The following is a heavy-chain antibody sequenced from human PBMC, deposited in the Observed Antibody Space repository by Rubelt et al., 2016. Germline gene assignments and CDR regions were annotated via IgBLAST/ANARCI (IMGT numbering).Heavy chain of an antibody. V-gene: IGHV3-13*01. D-gene: IGHD3-10*01. CDR3: SRSPGIGNYYFDD. Sequence: GGSLRLSCAASEFIFSTYDMHWVRQTTGKRLEWVSSIGTAGDTHYADSVKGRVTISRENAKNSLYLQMNTLRPGDTAVYYCSRSPGIGNYYFDDWGQGTLVTVSS. CDR2: IGTAGDT. J-gene: IGHJ4*02. CDR1: EFIFSTYD.